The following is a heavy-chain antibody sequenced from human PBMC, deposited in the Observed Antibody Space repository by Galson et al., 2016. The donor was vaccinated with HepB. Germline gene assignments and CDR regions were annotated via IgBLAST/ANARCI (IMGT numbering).Heavy chain of an antibody. J-gene: IGHJ5*02. Sequence: SVKVSCKAPGYTFTGYYMHWVRQAPGQGLEWMGWINPDSGVTSYAQKFQGRVTMTRATSISTAYMELRRLRSDDPAVYYCARERGIPVAGTLGNGCDPWGQGTLVTVSS. CDR3: ARERGIPVAGTLGNGCDP. CDR2: INPDSGVT. CDR1: GYTFTGYY. D-gene: IGHD6-19*01. V-gene: IGHV1-2*02.